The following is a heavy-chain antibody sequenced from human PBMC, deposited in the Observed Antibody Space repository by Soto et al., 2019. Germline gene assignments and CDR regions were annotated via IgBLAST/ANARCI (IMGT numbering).Heavy chain of an antibody. CDR3: ARFYGFGEGTWFEP. CDR2: IYHSGNI. V-gene: IGHV4-59*01. Sequence: SDTLSLTCTVSGGSINGYYWSWIRQPPGKGLEWIGFIYHSGNINSDPSLQSRLSMSINTSKNQFSLKLSSVTAADTAVYYCARFYGFGEGTWFEPWGQGTLVTVYS. CDR1: GGSINGYY. D-gene: IGHD3-10*01. J-gene: IGHJ5*02.